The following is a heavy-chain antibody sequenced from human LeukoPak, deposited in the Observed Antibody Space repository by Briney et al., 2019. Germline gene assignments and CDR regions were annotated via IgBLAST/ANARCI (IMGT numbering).Heavy chain of an antibody. CDR2: IVDNGAT. CDR1: GFTFSRSA. D-gene: IGHD2-15*01. V-gene: IGHV3-23*01. CDR3: AKDLEAYCSGGSCYTYYFDY. J-gene: IGHJ4*02. Sequence: GGSLRLSCAASGFTFSRSAMTWVRQAPGKGPEWVSGIVDNGATYYADSVKGRFTISRDNSKNTLYLQMNSLRAEDTAVYYCAKDLEAYCSGGSCYTYYFDYWAREPWSPSPQ.